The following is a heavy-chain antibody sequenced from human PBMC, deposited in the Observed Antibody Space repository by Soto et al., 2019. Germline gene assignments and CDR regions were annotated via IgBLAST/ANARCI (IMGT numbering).Heavy chain of an antibody. Sequence: SVKVSCKASGGTFSSYAISWVRQAPGQGLEWMGGIIPIFGTANYAQKFQGRVTITADKSTSTAYMELSSLRSEDTAVYYCARLVPPPTIFGVDRVPYYYYGMDVWGQGTTVTVSS. J-gene: IGHJ6*02. V-gene: IGHV1-69*06. CDR2: IIPIFGTA. CDR1: GGTFSSYA. D-gene: IGHD3-3*01. CDR3: ARLVPPPTIFGVDRVPYYYYGMDV.